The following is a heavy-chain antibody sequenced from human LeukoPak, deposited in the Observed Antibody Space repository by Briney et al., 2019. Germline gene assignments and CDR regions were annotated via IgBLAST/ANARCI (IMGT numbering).Heavy chain of an antibody. J-gene: IGHJ5*02. Sequence: PSETLSLTCSVSSYSISSGFYWGWIRQPPGKGLEWIGRIYTSGSTNYNPSLKSRVTMSVDTSKNQFSLKLSSVTAADTAVYYCARGLKADIAVAGFNWFDPWGQGTLVTVSS. V-gene: IGHV4-38-2*02. CDR2: IYTSGST. D-gene: IGHD6-19*01. CDR1: SYSISSGFY. CDR3: ARGLKADIAVAGFNWFDP.